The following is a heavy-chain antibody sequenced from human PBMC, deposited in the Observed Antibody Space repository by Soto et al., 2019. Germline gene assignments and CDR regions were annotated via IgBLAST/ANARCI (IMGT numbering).Heavy chain of an antibody. CDR1: GFSIISGGYS. D-gene: IGHD2-2*01. J-gene: IGHJ5*02. CDR2: IYHSGST. V-gene: IGHV4-30-2*01. CDR3: ARVPDR. Sequence: SETLSLTCTVSGFSIISGGYSWSWIRQPPGKGLEWIGYIYHSGSTYYNPSLKSRVTISVDRSKNQFSLKLSSVTAADTAVYYCARVPDRWGQGTLVTVSS.